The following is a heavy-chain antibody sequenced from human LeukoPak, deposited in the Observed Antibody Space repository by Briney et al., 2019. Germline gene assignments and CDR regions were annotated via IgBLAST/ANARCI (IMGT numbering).Heavy chain of an antibody. Sequence: ASVKVSCKASGGTFSSYAISWVRQAPGKGLEWMGGFDPEDGETIYAQKFQGRVTMTEDTSTDTAYMELSSLRSEDTAVYYCATGTSPIFGVVIPFDYWGQGTLVTVSS. V-gene: IGHV1-24*01. CDR1: GGTFSSYA. J-gene: IGHJ4*02. CDR2: FDPEDGET. CDR3: ATGTSPIFGVVIPFDY. D-gene: IGHD3-3*01.